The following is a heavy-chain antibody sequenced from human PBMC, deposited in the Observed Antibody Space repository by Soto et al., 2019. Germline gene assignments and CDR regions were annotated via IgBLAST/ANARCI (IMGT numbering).Heavy chain of an antibody. D-gene: IGHD5-18*01. Sequence: QVQLQESGPGLVKPSQTLSLTCFVSGASISSGAHYWTWIRQPPGKGLEWLGNFFYNGNTYYNPSLESRVTISVDTSNNHFALTVSSVTAADTAVYFCARELRGYSYGPGDMHWGQGILVTVSS. J-gene: IGHJ1*01. CDR1: GASISSGAHY. V-gene: IGHV4-30-4*01. CDR3: ARELRGYSYGPGDMH. CDR2: FFYNGNT.